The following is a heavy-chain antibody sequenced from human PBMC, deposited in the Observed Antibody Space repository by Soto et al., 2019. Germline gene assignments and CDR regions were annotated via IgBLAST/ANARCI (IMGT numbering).Heavy chain of an antibody. Sequence: GGSLRLSCAASGFTFSSYAMSWVRQAPGKGLEWVSAISGSGGSTYYADSVKGRFTISRDNSKNTLYLQMNSLRAEDTAVYYCASPYIRYFDWLPYTQHAFDIWGQGTMVTVSS. CDR1: GFTFSSYA. CDR2: ISGSGGST. V-gene: IGHV3-23*01. CDR3: ASPYIRYFDWLPYTQHAFDI. J-gene: IGHJ3*02. D-gene: IGHD3-9*01.